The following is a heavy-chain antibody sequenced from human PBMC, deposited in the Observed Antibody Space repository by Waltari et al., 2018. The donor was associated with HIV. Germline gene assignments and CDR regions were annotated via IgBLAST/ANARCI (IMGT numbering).Heavy chain of an antibody. Sequence: QGQLVQSGAEVKKPGASVKVSCKASGYTFTANYIHWVRQAPGQGLEWRGRINPKSGVTHYAQKFRDRVTVTRDTSITTAYMELSSLRSDDTARYFCFYYSNTESYGLDVWGQGTTVTVSS. CDR1: GYTFTANY. CDR3: FYYSNTESYGLDV. V-gene: IGHV1-2*06. J-gene: IGHJ6*02. CDR2: INPKSGVT. D-gene: IGHD3-22*01.